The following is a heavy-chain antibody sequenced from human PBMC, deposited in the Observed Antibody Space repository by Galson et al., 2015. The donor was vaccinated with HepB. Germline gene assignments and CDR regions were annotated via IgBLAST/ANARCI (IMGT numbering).Heavy chain of an antibody. CDR3: ARDRYCSGGSCYYGMDV. V-gene: IGHV5-51*01. CDR1: GYSFTSYW. J-gene: IGHJ6*02. CDR2: IYPGDSDT. Sequence: QSGAEVKKPGESLKISCKGSGYSFTSYWIGWVRQMPGKGLEWMGIIYPGDSDTRYSPSFQGQVTISADKSISTAYLQWSSLKASDTAMYYCARDRYCSGGSCYYGMDVWGQGTTVTVSS. D-gene: IGHD2-15*01.